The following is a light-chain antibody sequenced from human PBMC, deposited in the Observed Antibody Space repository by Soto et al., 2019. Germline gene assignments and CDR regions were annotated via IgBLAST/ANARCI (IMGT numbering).Light chain of an antibody. CDR1: QSVNSH. V-gene: IGKV3-15*01. J-gene: IGKJ4*01. CDR3: QQYSSWSPLT. CDR2: EVF. Sequence: EIVMTQTPATLSVSPGDGATLSCRASQSVNSHLAWYQQKPGQAPRLLIYEVFTRATGIPARFSGGGSGTEFTLTISSLQSEDSAVYYCQQYSSWSPLTFGGGTKVEI.